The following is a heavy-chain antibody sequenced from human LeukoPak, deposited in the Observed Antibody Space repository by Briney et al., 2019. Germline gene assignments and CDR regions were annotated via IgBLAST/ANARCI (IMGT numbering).Heavy chain of an antibody. CDR1: GVSISSDNY. Sequence: SETLSLTCIVSGVSISSDNYWGWIRQPPGKGLEWIGSIYDSGSTYYNPSLKSRVTISVDTSKNQFSLKLNSVTAADTAVYYCARHYGPWGQGTLVTVSS. CDR2: IYDSGST. CDR3: ARHYGP. V-gene: IGHV4-39*01. D-gene: IGHD3-10*01. J-gene: IGHJ5*02.